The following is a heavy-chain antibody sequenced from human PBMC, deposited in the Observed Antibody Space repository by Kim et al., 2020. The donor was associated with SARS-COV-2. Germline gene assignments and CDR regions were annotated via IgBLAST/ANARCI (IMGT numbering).Heavy chain of an antibody. Sequence: DAVKGRFTISRDNSKNTLYLQMSSLRAEDTAVYYCVKDRGVGMISCFDYWGQGTLVTVSS. J-gene: IGHJ4*02. V-gene: IGHV3-64D*09. CDR3: VKDRGVGMISCFDY. D-gene: IGHD3-3*01.